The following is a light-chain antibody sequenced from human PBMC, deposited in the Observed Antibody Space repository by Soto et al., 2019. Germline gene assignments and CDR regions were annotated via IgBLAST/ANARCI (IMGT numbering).Light chain of an antibody. CDR2: DAS. V-gene: IGKV3-11*01. J-gene: IGKJ4*01. Sequence: EIVLTQSPATLSLSPGERATLSCRASQSVSSYLAWYQQKPGQAPRLLIYDASNRATGIPARFSGSGSGTDFTLTISSLEPEDFAVYYCQQRSNWPPLTFGGGXK. CDR1: QSVSSY. CDR3: QQRSNWPPLT.